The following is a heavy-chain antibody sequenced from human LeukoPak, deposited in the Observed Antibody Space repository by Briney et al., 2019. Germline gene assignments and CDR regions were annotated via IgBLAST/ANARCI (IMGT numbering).Heavy chain of an antibody. CDR2: MRQDGGEI. CDR3: ARRVSGREKYFDY. J-gene: IGHJ4*02. CDR1: GFTFSTYW. V-gene: IGHV3-7*01. D-gene: IGHD6-19*01. Sequence: GGSLRLFCAASGFTFSTYWMSWVRQAPGKGLEWVANMRQDGGEIYYVDSVKGRFTISRGNAKNSLSLQMNGLRAEDTAVYYCARRVSGREKYFDYWGQGTLVTVSS.